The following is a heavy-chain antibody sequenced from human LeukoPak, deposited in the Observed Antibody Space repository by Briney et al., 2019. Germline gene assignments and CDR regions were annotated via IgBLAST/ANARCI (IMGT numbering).Heavy chain of an antibody. V-gene: IGHV3-23*01. J-gene: IGHJ4*02. CDR1: GFTFSSYW. CDR2: ISGSGGST. CDR3: AKGSGYGSGSYYKGRIFDY. Sequence: PGGSLRLSCAASGFTFSSYWMTWVRQAPGKGLEWVSAISGSGGSTYYADSVKGRFTISRDNSKNTLYLQMNSLRAEDTAVYYCAKGSGYGSGSYYKGRIFDYWGQGTLVTVSS. D-gene: IGHD3-10*01.